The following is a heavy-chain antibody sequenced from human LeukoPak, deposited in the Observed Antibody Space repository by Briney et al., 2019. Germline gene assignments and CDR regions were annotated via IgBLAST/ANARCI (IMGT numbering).Heavy chain of an antibody. V-gene: IGHV3-48*04. CDR3: ARGNRERGYSGYDNWFDP. D-gene: IGHD5-12*01. Sequence: GGSLRLSCAASGFTFSSYAMSWVRQAPGKGLEWVSYISSSSSTIYYADSVKGRFTISRDNAKNSLYLQMNSLRAEDTAVYYCARGNRERGYSGYDNWFDPWGQGTLVTVSS. CDR1: GFTFSSYA. J-gene: IGHJ5*02. CDR2: ISSSSSTI.